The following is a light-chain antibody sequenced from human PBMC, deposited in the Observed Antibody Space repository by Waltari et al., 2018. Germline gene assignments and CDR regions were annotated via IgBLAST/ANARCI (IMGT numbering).Light chain of an antibody. CDR1: QSLVHSDGNTH. CDR3: MQGTHWPYT. CDR2: RVS. J-gene: IGKJ2*01. V-gene: IGKV2-30*02. Sequence: EVVMTPSPLSLPVTLGQPASISCKSSQSLVHSDGNTHLNWFQQRPGQSPRRLFYRVSSRESGVPDRFSGSGSGTDFTLKISRVEAEDVGVYYCMQGTHWPYTFGQGTRLDIK.